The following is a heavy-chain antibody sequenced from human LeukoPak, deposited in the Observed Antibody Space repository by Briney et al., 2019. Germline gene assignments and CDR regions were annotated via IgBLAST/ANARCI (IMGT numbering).Heavy chain of an antibody. D-gene: IGHD4-17*01. CDR3: ARVRDGDLPHCFDY. CDR2: INHSGST. V-gene: IGHV4-34*01. Sequence: PSETLSLTCAVYSGSFSGYYWSWIRQPPGKGLEWIGEINHSGSTNYNPSLKSRVTISVDTSKNQFSLKLSSVTAADTAVYYCARVRDGDLPHCFDYWGQGTLVTVSS. J-gene: IGHJ4*02. CDR1: SGSFSGYY.